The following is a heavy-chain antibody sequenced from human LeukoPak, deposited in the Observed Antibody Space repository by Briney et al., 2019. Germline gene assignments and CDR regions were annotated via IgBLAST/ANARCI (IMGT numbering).Heavy chain of an antibody. J-gene: IGHJ6*03. Sequence: PSQTLSLTCTVSGDSMNSGSYFWNWLRQPAGKGLEFIGHIYSSGSTHYNPSLKSRVTISVNTSKNQISLKLSSMTAADTAVYYCARVGGDYSYYYMDVWGKGTSVTVSS. CDR2: IYSSGST. D-gene: IGHD2-21*01. CDR1: GDSMNSGSYF. CDR3: ARVGGDYSYYYMDV. V-gene: IGHV4-61*09.